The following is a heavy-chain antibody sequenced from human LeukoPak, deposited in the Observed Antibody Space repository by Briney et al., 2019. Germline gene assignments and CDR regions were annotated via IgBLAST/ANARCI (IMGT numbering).Heavy chain of an antibody. CDR3: ARAIQLWLLRKNWFDP. V-gene: IGHV4-34*01. Sequence: KPSETLSLTCAVYGGSFSGYYWSWIRQPPGKGLEWIGEINHSGSTNYNPSLKSRVTISVDTSKNQFSLKLSSVTAADTAVYYCARAIQLWLLRKNWFDPWGQGTLVTVSS. D-gene: IGHD5-18*01. J-gene: IGHJ5*02. CDR1: GGSFSGYY. CDR2: INHSGST.